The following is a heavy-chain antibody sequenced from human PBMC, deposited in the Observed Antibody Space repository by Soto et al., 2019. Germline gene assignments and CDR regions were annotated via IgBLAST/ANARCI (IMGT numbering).Heavy chain of an antibody. V-gene: IGHV1-18*01. CDR1: GYTFTSYG. J-gene: IGHJ6*03. Sequence: GASVKVSCKASGYTFTSYGISWVRQAPGQGLEWMGWISAYNGNTNYAQKLQGRVTMTTDTSTSTAYMELRSLRSDDTAVYYCARCGPVAGTGDYYMDVWGKGATVTVSS. CDR2: ISAYNGNT. D-gene: IGHD6-19*01. CDR3: ARCGPVAGTGDYYMDV.